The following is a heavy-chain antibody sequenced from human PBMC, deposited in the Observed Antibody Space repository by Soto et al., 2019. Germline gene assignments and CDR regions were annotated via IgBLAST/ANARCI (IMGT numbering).Heavy chain of an antibody. CDR1: GFTFSSYG. D-gene: IGHD3-16*01. V-gene: IGHV3-30*18. CDR2: ISYDGSNK. CDR3: AKDGVGENGAYYYMDV. J-gene: IGHJ6*03. Sequence: QVQLVESGGGVVQPGRSLRLSCAASGFTFSSYGMHWVRQAPGKGLEWVAVISYDGSNKYYADSVKGRFTISRDNSNNTLYLQMNSLRAEDTAVYYCAKDGVGENGAYYYMDVWGKGTTVTVSS.